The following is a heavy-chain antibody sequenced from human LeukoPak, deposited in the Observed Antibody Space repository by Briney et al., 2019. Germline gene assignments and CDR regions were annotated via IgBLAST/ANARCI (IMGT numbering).Heavy chain of an antibody. V-gene: IGHV3-9*01. CDR2: ISWNSGSI. CDR3: AKDMWSAAAGRTPFDY. J-gene: IGHJ4*02. Sequence: PGGSLRLSCAASGFTFDDYAMHWVRQAPGKGLEWVSGISWNSGSIGYADSVKGRFTISRDNAKNSLYLQMNSLRAEDTALYYCAKDMWSAAAGRTPFDYWGQGTLVTVSS. D-gene: IGHD6-13*01. CDR1: GFTFDDYA.